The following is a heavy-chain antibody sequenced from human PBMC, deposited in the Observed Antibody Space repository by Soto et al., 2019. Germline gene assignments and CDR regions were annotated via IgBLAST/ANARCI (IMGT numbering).Heavy chain of an antibody. CDR2: INVGKDNT. CDR1: GYIFTSYD. D-gene: IGHD3-10*01. J-gene: IGHJ4*02. Sequence: ASVKVSCKASGYIFTSYDMHWIRQAPGQRPEWMGWINVGKDNTKYSQKFQDRVTITRDTSASTAYMELSSLRSEDTAVYYCARDWTISASSGSGSYFNYWGQGTLVTVSS. V-gene: IGHV1-3*01. CDR3: ARDWTISASSGSGSYFNY.